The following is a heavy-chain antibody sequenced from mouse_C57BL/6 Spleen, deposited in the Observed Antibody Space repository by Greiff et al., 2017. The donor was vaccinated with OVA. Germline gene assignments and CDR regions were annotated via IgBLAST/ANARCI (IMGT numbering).Heavy chain of an antibody. CDR2: INYDGSST. Sequence: EVQVVESEGGLVQPGSSMKLSCTASGFTFSDYYMAWVRQVPEKGLEWVANINYDGSSTYYLDSLKSRFIISRDNAKNILYLQMSSLKSEDTATYYCAREGYYYGSSYAMDYWGQGTSVTVSS. V-gene: IGHV5-16*01. D-gene: IGHD1-1*01. CDR1: GFTFSDYY. J-gene: IGHJ4*01. CDR3: AREGYYYGSSYAMDY.